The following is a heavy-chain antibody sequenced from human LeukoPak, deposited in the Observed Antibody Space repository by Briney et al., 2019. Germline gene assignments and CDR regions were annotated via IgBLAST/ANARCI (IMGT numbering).Heavy chain of an antibody. Sequence: SETLSLTCAVYGGSFSGYYWSWIRQPPGKGLEWIGEINRSGSTNYNPSLMSRVTISVDTSKNQFSLKLSSVTAADTAVYFCARQNYGSAPLRYWGQGTLVTVSS. CDR1: GGSFSGYY. CDR2: INRSGST. D-gene: IGHD3-10*01. CDR3: ARQNYGSAPLRY. V-gene: IGHV4-34*01. J-gene: IGHJ4*02.